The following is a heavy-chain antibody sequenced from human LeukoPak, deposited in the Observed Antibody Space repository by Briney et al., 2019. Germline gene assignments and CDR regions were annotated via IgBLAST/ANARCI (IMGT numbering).Heavy chain of an antibody. V-gene: IGHV3-21*01. CDR2: ISSSSSYI. CDR3: ARGDILTDLDY. D-gene: IGHD3-9*01. J-gene: IGHJ4*02. Sequence: GGSLRLSCAASGFTFSEFAMSWVRQAPGKGLEWVSSISSSSSYIYYADSVKGRFTISRDNAKNSLCLQMNSLRAEDTAVYYCARGDILTDLDYWGQGTLVTVSS. CDR1: GFTFSEFA.